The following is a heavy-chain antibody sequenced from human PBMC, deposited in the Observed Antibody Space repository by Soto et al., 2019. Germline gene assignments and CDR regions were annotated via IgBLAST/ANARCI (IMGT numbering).Heavy chain of an antibody. CDR3: AKGGGDSLRYGMDV. CDR2: ISGSGGSI. CDR1: GFIFSSSA. V-gene: IGHV3-23*01. D-gene: IGHD2-21*02. Sequence: EVQLLDSGGGLVQPGGALRLSCSASGFIFSSSAMNWVRQAPGKGMEWVSAISGSGGSIYYADSVKGRFTISRDNSKTTLYLEMDSLRAEDTAVYYCAKGGGDSLRYGMDVWGQRTTVTVSS. J-gene: IGHJ6*02.